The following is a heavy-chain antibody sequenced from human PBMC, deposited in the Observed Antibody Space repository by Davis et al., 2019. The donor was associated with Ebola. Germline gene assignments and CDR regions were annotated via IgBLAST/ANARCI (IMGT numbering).Heavy chain of an antibody. CDR2: ISSDSDYI. J-gene: IGHJ4*02. V-gene: IGHV3-21*04. CDR1: GFTFSTYS. CDR3: ARAQWLADFDY. D-gene: IGHD6-19*01. Sequence: GGSLRLSCAASGFTFSTYSMSWVRQAPGKGLEWVSSISSDSDYIYYADSVKGRFTISRDNAKNSLYLQMNSLRAEDTAVYYCARAQWLADFDYWGQGTLVTVSS.